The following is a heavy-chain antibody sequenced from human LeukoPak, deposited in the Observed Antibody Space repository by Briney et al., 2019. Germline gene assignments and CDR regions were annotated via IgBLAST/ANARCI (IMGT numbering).Heavy chain of an antibody. CDR3: ARDYLAPGYYDSSGVRWFDP. Sequence: REASVKVSCTASGYTFTSYYMHWVRQAPGQGLEWMGIINPSGGSTSYAQKFQGRVTMTRDTSTSTVYMELSSLRSEDTAVYYCARDYLAPGYYDSSGVRWFDPWGQGTLVTVSS. D-gene: IGHD3-22*01. CDR2: INPSGGST. CDR1: GYTFTSYY. J-gene: IGHJ5*02. V-gene: IGHV1-46*01.